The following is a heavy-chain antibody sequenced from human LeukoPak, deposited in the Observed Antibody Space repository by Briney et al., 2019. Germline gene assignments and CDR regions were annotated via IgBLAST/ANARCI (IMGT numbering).Heavy chain of an antibody. D-gene: IGHD3-10*01. CDR1: GFTFSSYS. CDR3: ARLGSGSNLSYYYYYMDV. J-gene: IGHJ6*03. Sequence: MTGGSLRLSCAASGFTFSSYSMYWVRQAPGKGLEWIGEINHSGSTNYNPSLKSRVTISVDTSKNQFSLKLSSVTAADTAVYYCARLGSGSNLSYYYYYMDVWGKGTTVTISS. CDR2: INHSGST. V-gene: IGHV4-34*01.